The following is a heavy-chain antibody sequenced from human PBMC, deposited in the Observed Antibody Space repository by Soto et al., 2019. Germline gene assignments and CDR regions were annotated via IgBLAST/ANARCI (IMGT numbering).Heavy chain of an antibody. CDR1: GFTFSSYA. J-gene: IGHJ6*02. CDR2: ISYDGSNK. V-gene: IGHV3-30-3*01. CDR3: ARDQADYDFWSGFYYYGMDV. Sequence: GGCLRLSCAASGFTFSSYAMHWVRQAPGKGLEWVAVISYDGSNKYYADSVKGRFTISRDNSKNTLYLQMNSLRAEDTAVYYCARDQADYDFWSGFYYYGMDVWGQGTRVTVS. D-gene: IGHD3-3*01.